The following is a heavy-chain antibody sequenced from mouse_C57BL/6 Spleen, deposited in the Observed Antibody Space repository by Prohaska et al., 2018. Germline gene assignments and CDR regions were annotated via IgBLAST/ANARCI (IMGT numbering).Heavy chain of an antibody. CDR2: IDPSDSYT. CDR1: GYTFTSYW. D-gene: IGHD1-1*01. J-gene: IGHJ3*01. Sequence: QVQLQQPGAELVMPGASVKLSCKASGYTFTSYWMHWVTQRPGQGLEWIGEIDPSDSYTNYNQKFKGKATLTVDKSSSTAYMQLSSLTSEDSAVYYCARPHYYGSSPWFAYWGQGTLVTVSA. CDR3: ARPHYYGSSPWFAY. V-gene: IGHV1-69*01.